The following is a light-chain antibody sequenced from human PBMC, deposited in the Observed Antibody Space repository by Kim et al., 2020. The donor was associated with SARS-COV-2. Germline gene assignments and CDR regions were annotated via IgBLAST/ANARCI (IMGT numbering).Light chain of an antibody. CDR3: QVWDSSSDHVV. CDR1: NMGSKS. Sequence: SYELTQPPSVSVAPGKTAKITCSGNNMGSKSVYWYQQKPGQAPVLVIYYDTDRPSGIPERFSGSNSGNTATLTISRVEAGDEADYYCQVWDSSSDHVVFGGGTQLTVL. J-gene: IGLJ2*01. V-gene: IGLV3-21*04. CDR2: YDT.